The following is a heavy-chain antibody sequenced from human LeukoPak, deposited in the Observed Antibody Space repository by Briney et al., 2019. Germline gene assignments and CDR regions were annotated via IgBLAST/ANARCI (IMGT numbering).Heavy chain of an antibody. J-gene: IGHJ4*02. CDR2: ISSSSSTI. CDR1: GFTFSSYS. Sequence: GGSLRLSCAASGFTFSSYSMNWVRQAPGKGLEWVSYISSSSSTIYYADSVKGWFTISRDNSKNTLYLQMNSLRAEDTAVYYCAKYDYGGNGVFDYWGQGTLVTVSS. V-gene: IGHV3-48*01. CDR3: AKYDYGGNGVFDY. D-gene: IGHD4-23*01.